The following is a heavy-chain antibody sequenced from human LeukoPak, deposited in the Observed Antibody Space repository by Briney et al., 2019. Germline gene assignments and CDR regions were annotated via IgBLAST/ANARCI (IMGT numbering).Heavy chain of an antibody. V-gene: IGHV4-59*12. J-gene: IGHJ4*02. Sequence: SETLSLTCTVSGGSISSYYWSWIRQPPGKGLEWIGYIYYSGSTNYNPSLKSRVAISVDTSKNQFSLKLSSVTAADTAVYYCAREGGGIAAAGRDYWGQGTLVTVSS. CDR2: IYYSGST. CDR1: GGSISSYY. CDR3: AREGGGIAAAGRDY. D-gene: IGHD6-13*01.